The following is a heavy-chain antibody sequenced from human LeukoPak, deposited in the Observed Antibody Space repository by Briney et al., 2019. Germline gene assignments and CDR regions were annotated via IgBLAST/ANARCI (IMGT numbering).Heavy chain of an antibody. CDR1: GYTFTGYY. Sequence: ASVKLSCKASGYTFTGYYMHWVRQAPGQGLEWMGWINPNSGGTNYAQKFQGRVTMTRDTSISTAYMELSRLRSDDTAVYYCARGPTVTTNYYYYYMDVWGKGTTVTVSS. D-gene: IGHD4-17*01. V-gene: IGHV1-2*02. CDR3: ARGPTVTTNYYYYYMDV. CDR2: INPNSGGT. J-gene: IGHJ6*03.